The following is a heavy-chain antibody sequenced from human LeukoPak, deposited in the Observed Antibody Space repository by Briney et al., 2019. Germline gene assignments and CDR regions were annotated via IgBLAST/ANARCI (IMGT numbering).Heavy chain of an antibody. CDR2: INPNSGGT. J-gene: IGHJ3*02. D-gene: IGHD3-16*01. V-gene: IGHV1-2*02. CDR1: GYTFTGYY. CDR3: ARARGGGDAFDI. Sequence: EASVKVSCKASGYTFTGYYMHWVRQAPGQGLGWMGWINPNSGGTNYAQKFQGRVTMTRDTSISTAYMELSRLRSDDTAVYYCARARGGGDAFDIWGQGTMVTVSS.